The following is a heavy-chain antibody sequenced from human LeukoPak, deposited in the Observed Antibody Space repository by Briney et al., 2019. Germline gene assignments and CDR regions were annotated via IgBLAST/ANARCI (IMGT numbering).Heavy chain of an antibody. J-gene: IGHJ5*02. CDR3: ASTPEIYCSGGSCYSGWGWFDP. Sequence: PSETLSLTCTVSGGSISSYYWSRIRQPPGKGLEWIGYIYYSGSTNYNPSLKSRVTISVDTSKNQFSLKLSSVTAADAAVYYCASTPEIYCSGGSCYSGWGWFDPRGQGTLVTVSS. V-gene: IGHV4-59*01. CDR1: GGSISSYY. D-gene: IGHD2-15*01. CDR2: IYYSGST.